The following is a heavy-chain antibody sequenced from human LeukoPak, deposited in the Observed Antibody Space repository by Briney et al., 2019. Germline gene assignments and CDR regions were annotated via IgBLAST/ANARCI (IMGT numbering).Heavy chain of an antibody. V-gene: IGHV1-69*05. CDR1: GGTFSSYA. CDR2: IIPIFGTA. D-gene: IGHD2-2*01. Sequence: SVKVSCKASGGTFSSYAISWVRQAPGQGLEWMGGIIPIFGTANYAQKFQGRVTITTDESTSTAYMELSSLRSEDMAVYYCARGAPLPAAIPGVYYYYYMDVWGKGTTVTVSS. J-gene: IGHJ6*03. CDR3: ARGAPLPAAIPGVYYYYYMDV.